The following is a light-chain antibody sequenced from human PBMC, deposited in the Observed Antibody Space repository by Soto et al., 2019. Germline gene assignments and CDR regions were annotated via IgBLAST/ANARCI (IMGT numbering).Light chain of an antibody. CDR2: DAS. V-gene: IGKV3-20*01. Sequence: VLTQSPATLSLSPGDSATLSCRASQSVSSYLAWYQQKPGQAPRLLIYDASTRASGIQDRFSGSGSGTEFTLTIRRLEPEDLAVDYCKRYGSSPLTFGGGTKVDI. CDR1: QSVSSY. J-gene: IGKJ4*01. CDR3: KRYGSSPLT.